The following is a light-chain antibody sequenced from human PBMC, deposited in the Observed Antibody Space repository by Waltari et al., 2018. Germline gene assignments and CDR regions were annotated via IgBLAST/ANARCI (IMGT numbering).Light chain of an antibody. CDR2: AAS. CDR1: QSISSY. J-gene: IGKJ3*01. Sequence: IQLTQSPSSLSASVGDRVTITCRASQSISSYLAWYQQKPGKAPKLLIYAASTLKSGVPSRCSGSGSGTEFTLTISSLQPEDFATYYCQQLNSYPSFTFGPGTKVDIK. CDR3: QQLNSYPSFT. V-gene: IGKV1-9*01.